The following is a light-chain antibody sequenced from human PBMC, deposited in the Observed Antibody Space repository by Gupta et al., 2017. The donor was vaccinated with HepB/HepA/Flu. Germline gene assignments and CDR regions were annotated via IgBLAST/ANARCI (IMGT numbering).Light chain of an antibody. J-gene: IGKJ3*01. CDR3: QQNYDTPLT. Sequence: DAELTQSPSSLSASVGDRVTITCRASQSISTNLNWYQQKPGKAPKLLIYVASNLQSGVPLRFSGSGSGTDFTLTISSLQPEDFAIYFCQQNYDTPLTFGPGTRVDIK. CDR1: QSISTN. V-gene: IGKV1-39*01. CDR2: VAS.